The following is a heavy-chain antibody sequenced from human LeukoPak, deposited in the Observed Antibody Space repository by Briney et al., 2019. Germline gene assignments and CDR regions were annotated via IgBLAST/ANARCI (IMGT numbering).Heavy chain of an antibody. Sequence: ASVKVSYKASGYTFTSYGIIWVRQAPGQGLEWMGWISAYNDNTNYAEKLQGRVTMTTDTSTSTAYMELRSLRSDDTAVYYCARGAGIIEPEGYYYYMDVWGKGTTVTISS. D-gene: IGHD2/OR15-2a*01. J-gene: IGHJ6*03. CDR2: ISAYNDNT. V-gene: IGHV1-18*01. CDR3: ARGAGIIEPEGYYYYMDV. CDR1: GYTFTSYG.